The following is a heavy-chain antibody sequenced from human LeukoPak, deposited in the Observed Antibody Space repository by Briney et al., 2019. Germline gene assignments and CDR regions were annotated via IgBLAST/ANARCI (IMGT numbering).Heavy chain of an antibody. CDR2: IYYSGST. CDR1: GGSISNYY. CDR3: ARAGWIHGWFGP. J-gene: IGHJ5*02. V-gene: IGHV4-59*01. Sequence: SETLSLTCTVSGGSISNYYWSWIRQPPGKGLEWIGYIYYSGSTNYNPSLKSRVTVSVDTSKDQFSLKLSSVTAADTALYYCARAGWIHGWFGPWGQGTLVTVSS. D-gene: IGHD6-19*01.